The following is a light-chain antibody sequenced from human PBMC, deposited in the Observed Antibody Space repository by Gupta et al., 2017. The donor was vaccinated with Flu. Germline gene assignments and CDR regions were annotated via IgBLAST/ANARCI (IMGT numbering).Light chain of an antibody. V-gene: IGLV3-21*02. CDR2: DDI. Sequence: SYVLTQPPSMSVAPGQAARLACGGRNIGGKTVHWYQQKTGQAPLLVIFDDIDRPSGIPERFSGSNSGNKAKLNISDIEAGDEADDEGQVWDTDSDHVVFGPGTKVTVL. CDR1: NIGGKT. CDR3: QVWDTDSDHVV. J-gene: IGLJ1*01.